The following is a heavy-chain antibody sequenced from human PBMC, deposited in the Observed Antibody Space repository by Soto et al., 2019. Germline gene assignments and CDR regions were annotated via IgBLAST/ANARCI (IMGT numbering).Heavy chain of an antibody. D-gene: IGHD3-10*02. CDR2: IYYSGST. CDR3: ATTYYVGPFDAFDI. Sequence: SETLSLTCTVSGGSISSSSYYWGWIRQPPGKGLEWIGSIYYSGSTYYNPSLKSRVTISVDTSKNQFSLKLSSVTAADTAVYYCATTYYVGPFDAFDIWGQGTMVTVSS. CDR1: GGSISSSSYY. J-gene: IGHJ3*02. V-gene: IGHV4-39*01.